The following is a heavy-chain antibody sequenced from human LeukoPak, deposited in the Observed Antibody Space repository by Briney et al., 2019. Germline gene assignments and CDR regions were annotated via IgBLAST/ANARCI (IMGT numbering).Heavy chain of an antibody. CDR2: ISGSGGST. Sequence: PGGSLRLSCASSGFTFSSYAMSWVRQAPGKGLEWVSAISGSGGSTYYADSVKGRFTISRDNSKNTLYLQMNSLRAEDTAVYYCAKDQGSGYSINWFDPWGQGTLVTVSS. CDR1: GFTFSSYA. V-gene: IGHV3-23*01. J-gene: IGHJ5*02. D-gene: IGHD3-22*01. CDR3: AKDQGSGYSINWFDP.